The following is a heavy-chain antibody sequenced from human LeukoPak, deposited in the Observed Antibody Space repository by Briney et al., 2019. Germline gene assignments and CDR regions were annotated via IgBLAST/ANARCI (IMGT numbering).Heavy chain of an antibody. D-gene: IGHD2-2*01. Sequence: GASVKVSCKASGYTFTGYYMHWVRQAPGQGLEWMGGIIPIFGTTNYTQKFQGRVTVTADESTSTAYMELSSLRSVDTAIYYCARTSVVPVGEYFYMDVWGKGTTVTVSS. J-gene: IGHJ6*03. V-gene: IGHV1-69*13. CDR3: ARTSVVPVGEYFYMDV. CDR2: IIPIFGTT. CDR1: GYTFTGYY.